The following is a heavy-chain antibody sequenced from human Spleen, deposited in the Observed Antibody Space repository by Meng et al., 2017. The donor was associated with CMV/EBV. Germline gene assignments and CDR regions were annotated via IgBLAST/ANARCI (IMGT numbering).Heavy chain of an antibody. CDR2: IIPIFGTA. Sequence: SVKVSCKASGGTFSSYAISWVRQAPGQGLEWMGGIIPIFGTANYAQKFQGRVTITTDESTSTAYMELSSLRSEDTAVYYCAREGMAGSWFPNWYFDLWGRGTLVTVSS. V-gene: IGHV1-69*05. J-gene: IGHJ2*01. D-gene: IGHD6-13*01. CDR1: GGTFSSYA. CDR3: AREGMAGSWFPNWYFDL.